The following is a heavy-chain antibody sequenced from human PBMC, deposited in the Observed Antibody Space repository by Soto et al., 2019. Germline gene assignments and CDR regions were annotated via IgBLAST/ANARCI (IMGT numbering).Heavy chain of an antibody. D-gene: IGHD6-19*01. CDR2: ISAYNGKT. V-gene: IGHV1-18*01. Sequence: QVQLVQSGAEVKKPGASVKVSCKTSGYPFTSYGINWVRQAPGQGPEWMGWISAYNGKTSYTQKFQGRVTMTTDTSTRTAYMALRSLRSDDTAVYSCARDRLIAVTGLLHYWGQGTLVTVSS. CDR1: GYPFTSYG. CDR3: ARDRLIAVTGLLHY. J-gene: IGHJ4*02.